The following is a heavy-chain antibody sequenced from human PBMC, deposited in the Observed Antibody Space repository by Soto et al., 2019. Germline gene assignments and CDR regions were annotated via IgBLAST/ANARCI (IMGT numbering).Heavy chain of an antibody. CDR2: IYYNGNT. CDR3: ARGFGGYSGFDP. J-gene: IGHJ5*02. CDR1: GGSISSRSYY. D-gene: IGHD3-22*01. Sequence: NPSETLSLTCTVSGGSISSRSYYRAWIRQPPGKGLEWIATIYYNGNTYYNPSLKSRATISVDASENRFSLKLRSVTAADTAVYYCARGFGGYSGFDPWGQGTLVTVSS. V-gene: IGHV4-39*02.